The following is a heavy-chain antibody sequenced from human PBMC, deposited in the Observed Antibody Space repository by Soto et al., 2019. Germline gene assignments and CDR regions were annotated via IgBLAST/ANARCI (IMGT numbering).Heavy chain of an antibody. Sequence: GGSLRLSCAASGFTFSSYWMRWVRQAPGKGLEWVANIKQDGSEKYYVDSVKGRFTISRDNAKNSLYLQMNSLRAEDTAVYYCARRVYYYGSGSLNYYYGMDVWGQGTTVTVSS. D-gene: IGHD3-10*01. V-gene: IGHV3-7*01. CDR3: ARRVYYYGSGSLNYYYGMDV. J-gene: IGHJ6*02. CDR1: GFTFSSYW. CDR2: IKQDGSEK.